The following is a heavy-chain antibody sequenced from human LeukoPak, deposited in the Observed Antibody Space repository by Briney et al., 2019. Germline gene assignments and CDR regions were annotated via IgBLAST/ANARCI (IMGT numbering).Heavy chain of an antibody. V-gene: IGHV3-49*03. CDR2: IRSKTYGRTT. CDR1: GFTFGDYT. Sequence: TGGSLRLSCTASGFTFGDYTVTWYRQAPGKGLEWVGFIRSKTYGRTTEDAASVKGRFTISRDDSRSIAYLQMNSLKTEDTAVYYCIRGGANSPFDYWGQGTLVTVSS. CDR3: IRGGANSPFDY. J-gene: IGHJ4*02. D-gene: IGHD3-16*01.